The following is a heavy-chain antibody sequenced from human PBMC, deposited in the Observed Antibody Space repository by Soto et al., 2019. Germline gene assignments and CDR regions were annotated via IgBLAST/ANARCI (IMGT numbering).Heavy chain of an antibody. V-gene: IGHV1-2*02. D-gene: IGHD6-19*01. CDR2: INPNSGGT. Sequence: QVQLVQSGAEVKKPGASVKVSCKASGYTFTDYYMHWVRQAPGQGIEWMGWINPNSGGTKHAQKFQGRVTMTRDTSISTAYMELNRLRSDDTAVYYCARDQSPSSGWPGMDVWGQGTTVTVSS. CDR3: ARDQSPSSGWPGMDV. CDR1: GYTFTDYY. J-gene: IGHJ6*02.